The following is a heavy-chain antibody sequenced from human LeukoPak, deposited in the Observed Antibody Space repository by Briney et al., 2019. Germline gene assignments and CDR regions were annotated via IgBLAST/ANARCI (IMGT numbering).Heavy chain of an antibody. V-gene: IGHV4-59*11. J-gene: IGHJ3*02. CDR3: APLFYNDSSGGPGTFYM. CDR1: AGSMRSHY. Sequence: PSETLSLTCTVSAGSMRSHYWSWLRQPPGKGLEWMGFIYYSGTTRYKPSLQSRVTISADASKNQFSLKLTSVTAADTAVYFCAPLFYNDSSGGPGTFYMWGQGTMVTVSS. D-gene: IGHD3-22*01. CDR2: IYYSGTT.